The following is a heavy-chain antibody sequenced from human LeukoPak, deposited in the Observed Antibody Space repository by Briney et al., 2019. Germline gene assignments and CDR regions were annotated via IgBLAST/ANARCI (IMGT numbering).Heavy chain of an antibody. CDR2: ISTGGRNI. J-gene: IGHJ4*02. CDR1: GFTFNNYS. Sequence: PGGSLRLSCAASGFTFNNYSMIWVRQSPGKGLEWVSSISTGGRNIYYADSVKGRSTISRDNANDSLFLQLHSLRAEDTAIYYCARGGAVAGSTADYWGQGNLVTVSS. CDR3: ARGGAVAGSTADY. V-gene: IGHV3-21*01. D-gene: IGHD6-13*01.